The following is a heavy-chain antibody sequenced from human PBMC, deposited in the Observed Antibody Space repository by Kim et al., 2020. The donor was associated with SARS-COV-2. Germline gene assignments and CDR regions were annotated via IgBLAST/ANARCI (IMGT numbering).Heavy chain of an antibody. Sequence: YADSVRGRFTVSRDYSENKVYLQMDSLSAGDTAVYYCARPSSSHFDFWGQGTLVSVSS. J-gene: IGHJ4*02. CDR3: ARPSSSHFDF. V-gene: IGHV3-33*01. D-gene: IGHD3-10*01.